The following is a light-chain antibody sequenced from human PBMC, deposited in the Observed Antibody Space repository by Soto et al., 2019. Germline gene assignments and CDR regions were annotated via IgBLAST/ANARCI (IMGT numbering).Light chain of an antibody. V-gene: IGKV1-5*03. CDR1: QSIGTY. Sequence: IQVAQSPFTLTASVADRVSITCLASQSIGTYLAWYHQKPGKAPRVLMYEVSSLESGVPSRFSGSGSGTEFTLTISSLQPDDFASYYCLHDYGDSWTFGQGTKVDI. J-gene: IGKJ1*01. CDR2: EVS. CDR3: LHDYGDSWT.